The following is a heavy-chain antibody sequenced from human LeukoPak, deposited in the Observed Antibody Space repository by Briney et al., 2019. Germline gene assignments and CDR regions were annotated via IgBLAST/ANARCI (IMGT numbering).Heavy chain of an antibody. J-gene: IGHJ4*02. Sequence: ASVKVSCKASGYTSTSYYMHWVRQPPGQGLEWMGIINPSGGSTSYAQKFQGRVTMTRDMSTSTVYMELSSLRSEDTAVYYCARGDSGSYFGYWGQGTLVTVSS. V-gene: IGHV1-46*01. CDR1: GYTSTSYY. CDR2: INPSGGST. CDR3: ARGDSGSYFGY. D-gene: IGHD3-10*01.